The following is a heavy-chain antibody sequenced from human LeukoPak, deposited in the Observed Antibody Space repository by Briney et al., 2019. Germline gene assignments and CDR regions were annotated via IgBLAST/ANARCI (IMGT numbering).Heavy chain of an antibody. D-gene: IGHD6-19*01. CDR3: ARLTAVALIDY. V-gene: IGHV4-38-2*01. CDR2: IYHSGST. Sequence: SETLSLTCAVSGYSISSGYYWGWIRQPPGKGLEWTGSIYHSGSTYYNPSLKSRVTISVDTSKNQFSLKLSSVTAADTAVYYCARLTAVALIDYWGQGTLVTVSS. CDR1: GYSISSGYY. J-gene: IGHJ4*02.